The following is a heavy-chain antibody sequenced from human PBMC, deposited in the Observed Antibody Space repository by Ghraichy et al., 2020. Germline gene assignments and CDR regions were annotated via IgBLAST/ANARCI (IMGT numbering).Heavy chain of an antibody. Sequence: SETLSLTCTVSGGSISSSSYYWGWIRQPPGKGLEWIGSIYYSGSTYYNPSLKSRVTISVDTSKNQFSLKLSSVTAADTAVYYCARPSGLVVPAGWGWFDPWGQGTLVTVSS. CDR3: ARPSGLVVPAGWGWFDP. J-gene: IGHJ5*02. V-gene: IGHV4-39*01. CDR1: GGSISSSSYY. D-gene: IGHD2-2*01. CDR2: IYYSGST.